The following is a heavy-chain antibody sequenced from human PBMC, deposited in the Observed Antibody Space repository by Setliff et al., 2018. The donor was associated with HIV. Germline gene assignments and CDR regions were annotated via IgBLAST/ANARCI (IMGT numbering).Heavy chain of an antibody. J-gene: IGHJ6*02. CDR3: ARLSPYYNFWSGYPTVYGMDV. D-gene: IGHD3-3*01. V-gene: IGHV2-26*01. CDR2: IFSNDEK. CDR1: GFSLSNARMG. Sequence: GSGPTLVNPTETLTLTCTVSGFSLSNARMGVSWIRQPPGTALEWLAHIFSNDEKSYSTSLKSRLTISKDTSKSQVVLTMTNMDPVDTATYYCARLSPYYNFWSGYPTVYGMDVWGQGTTVTVSS.